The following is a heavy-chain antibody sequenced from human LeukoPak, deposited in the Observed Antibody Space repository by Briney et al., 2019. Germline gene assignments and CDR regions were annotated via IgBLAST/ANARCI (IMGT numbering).Heavy chain of an antibody. CDR3: ARAGGNSAAFAFDY. Sequence: ASVKVSCKTSGYTFTGYYIHCVRQAPGQGLEWMGWINPDSGGTNYAQKFQGRVTMTRDTSISTAYMELSMLTSDDTAVYYCARAGGNSAAFAFDYWGQGTLVTVSS. V-gene: IGHV1-2*02. CDR1: GYTFTGYY. CDR2: INPDSGGT. J-gene: IGHJ4*02. D-gene: IGHD4-23*01.